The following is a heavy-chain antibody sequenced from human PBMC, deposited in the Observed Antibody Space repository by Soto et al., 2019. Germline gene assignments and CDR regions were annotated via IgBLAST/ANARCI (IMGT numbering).Heavy chain of an antibody. V-gene: IGHV3-30*03. CDR2: ISYDGSNK. Sequence: GGSLRLSCAASGFTFSSYGMHWVRQAPGKGLEWVAVISYDGSNKYYADSVKGRFTISRDNSKNTLYLQMNSLRAEDTAVYYCTTTYSNYDYYYYGMDVSGPGPTVTVSS. J-gene: IGHJ6*02. CDR3: TTTYSNYDYYYYGMDV. D-gene: IGHD4-4*01. CDR1: GFTFSSYG.